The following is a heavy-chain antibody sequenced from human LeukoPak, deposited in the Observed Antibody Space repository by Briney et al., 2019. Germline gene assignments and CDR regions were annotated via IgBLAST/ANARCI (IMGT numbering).Heavy chain of an antibody. CDR1: GLNFDDSA. CDR2: ISADGGST. CDR3: AKESGKFDY. J-gene: IGHJ4*02. V-gene: IGHV3-43*02. Sequence: GGSLRLSCVASGLNFDDSAMHWVRQAPGKGLEWVSLISADGGSTFSTDSVKGRFSISRDNSKNSLYLQMNSLRSEDTAMYYCAKESGKFDYWGQGTLVAASS.